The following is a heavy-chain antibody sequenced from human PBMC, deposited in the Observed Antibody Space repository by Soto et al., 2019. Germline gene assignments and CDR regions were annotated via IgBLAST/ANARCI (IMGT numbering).Heavy chain of an antibody. J-gene: IGHJ4*02. Sequence: EVQLLESGGGLVQPGGSLRLSCAASGFTFSSYAMSWVRQAPGKGLEWVSSISGSGGSTYYADSVKGRFTISRDNSKKTLYLQMNSLRAKDTAVYYCAKGMGSVAGIDDFDYWGQGTLVTVSS. D-gene: IGHD6-19*01. CDR1: GFTFSSYA. V-gene: IGHV3-23*01. CDR2: ISGSGGST. CDR3: AKGMGSVAGIDDFDY.